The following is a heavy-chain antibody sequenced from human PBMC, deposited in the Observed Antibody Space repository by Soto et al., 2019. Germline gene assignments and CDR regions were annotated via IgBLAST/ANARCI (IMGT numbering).Heavy chain of an antibody. V-gene: IGHV3-30-3*01. CDR3: ARESVFRDTTKGFDY. CDR2: ISYDGTNK. D-gene: IGHD3-10*02. Sequence: GGSLRLSCAASGFTFSGYAMHWVRQAPGKGLEWVTLISYDGTNKFYADSVKGRFTISRDNSKNTLYLQMNSLRDEDTAVYYCARESVFRDTTKGFDYWGQGTLVTVSS. CDR1: GFTFSGYA. J-gene: IGHJ4*02.